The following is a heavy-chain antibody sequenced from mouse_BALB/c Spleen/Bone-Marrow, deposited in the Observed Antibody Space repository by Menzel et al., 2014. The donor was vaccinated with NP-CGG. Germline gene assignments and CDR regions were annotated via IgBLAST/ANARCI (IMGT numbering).Heavy chain of an antibody. CDR3: ARSDGYRAMDY. CDR2: IYPGDGDT. V-gene: IGHV1-82*01. D-gene: IGHD2-3*01. CDR1: DYAFSTSW. Sequence: VQLQESGPELVKPGASVKIPCKASDYAFSTSWMNWVKQRPGQGLEWIGRIYPGDGDTYYNGKFKGKATLTADKSSSTAYMQLSSLTSVDSAVYFCARSDGYRAMDYWGQGTSVTVSS. J-gene: IGHJ4*01.